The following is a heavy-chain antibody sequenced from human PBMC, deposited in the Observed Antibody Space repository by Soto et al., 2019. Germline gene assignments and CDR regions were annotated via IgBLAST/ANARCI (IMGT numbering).Heavy chain of an antibody. V-gene: IGHV4-30-2*01. CDR2: IFHSGIS. D-gene: IGHD6-6*01. CDR3: ARRISARTYYFDY. Sequence: QLQLQESGSGLVKPSQTLSLTCAVSGGSITTVGYSWSWIRQPPGKGLEWIGYIFHSGISYSNPSLKGRVTMSVDGSKNRFSLRLSSVTAADTAVYYRARRISARTYYFDYWGQGTLVTVSS. J-gene: IGHJ4*02. CDR1: GGSITTVGYS.